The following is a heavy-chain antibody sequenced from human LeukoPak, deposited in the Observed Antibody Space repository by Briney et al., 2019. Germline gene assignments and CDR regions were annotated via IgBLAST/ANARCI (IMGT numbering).Heavy chain of an antibody. J-gene: IGHJ4*02. Sequence: GGSLRLSCAASGFTFSSYAMSWVRQAPGKGLEWVSAISGSGGSTYYADSVKGRFTISRDNSKNTLYLQMNSLRAEDTAVYYCAKKDDRQWLDQEGCFDYWGQGTLVTVSS. CDR3: AKKDDRQWLDQEGCFDY. V-gene: IGHV3-23*01. CDR1: GFTFSSYA. D-gene: IGHD6-19*01. CDR2: ISGSGGST.